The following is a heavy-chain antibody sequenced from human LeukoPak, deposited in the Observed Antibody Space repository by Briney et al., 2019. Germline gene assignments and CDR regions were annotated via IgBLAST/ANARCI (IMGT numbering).Heavy chain of an antibody. CDR1: GLTFSSYE. V-gene: IGHV3-48*03. CDR2: ISSSGSTI. Sequence: GGSLRLSCAASGLTFSSYEMNWVRQAPGKGLVWVSYISSSGSTIYYADPVKGRFTISRDNAKNSLYLQMNSLRAEDTAVYYCARVASEIVVVTRRSWGQGTLVTVSS. D-gene: IGHD3-22*01. J-gene: IGHJ4*02. CDR3: ARVASEIVVVTRRS.